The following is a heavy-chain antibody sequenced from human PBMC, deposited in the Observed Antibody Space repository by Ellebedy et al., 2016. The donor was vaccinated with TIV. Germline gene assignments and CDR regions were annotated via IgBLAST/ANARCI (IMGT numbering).Heavy chain of an antibody. CDR1: GFTFDDYT. V-gene: IGHV3-43*01. Sequence: GESLKISCAASGFTFDDYTMHWVRQAPGKGLEWVSLISWDGGSTYYADSVKGRFTISRDNSKHSLYLQMNSLRTEDTALYYCAKGPMGTYYFDYWGQGTLVIVSS. D-gene: IGHD7-27*01. J-gene: IGHJ4*02. CDR2: ISWDGGST. CDR3: AKGPMGTYYFDY.